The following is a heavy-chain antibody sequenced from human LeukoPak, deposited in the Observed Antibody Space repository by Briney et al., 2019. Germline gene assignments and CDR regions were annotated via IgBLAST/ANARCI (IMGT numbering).Heavy chain of an antibody. Sequence: PGGSLRLSCAASGLTFSSYGMHWVRQAPGKGLEWVAFIRYDGSNIYYADSMKGRFTISRDNSKNTLYLQMNSLRPEDTAVYYCAKDRWTNGAAGGSSDYWGQGTLVTVSS. V-gene: IGHV3-30*02. J-gene: IGHJ4*02. CDR2: IRYDGSNI. CDR3: AKDRWTNGAAGGSSDY. D-gene: IGHD6-13*01. CDR1: GLTFSSYG.